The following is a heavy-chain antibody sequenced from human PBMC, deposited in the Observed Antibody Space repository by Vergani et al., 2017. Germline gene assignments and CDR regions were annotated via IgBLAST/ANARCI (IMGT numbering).Heavy chain of an antibody. V-gene: IGHV3-33*01. D-gene: IGHD3-22*01. CDR1: GFRFSSYG. CDR3: VRMGGYDEGDAFRIGYFDS. CDR2: IWYDGSNK. Sequence: QVQLVESGGGVVQPGRSLRLSCAASGFRFSSYGMNWVRQAPGKGLEWVAVIWYDGSNKYYADSVKGRFTISRDNSQNTVNLQMNSLRVDETAVYYCVRMGGYDEGDAFRIGYFDSWGPGILVTVSS. J-gene: IGHJ4*02.